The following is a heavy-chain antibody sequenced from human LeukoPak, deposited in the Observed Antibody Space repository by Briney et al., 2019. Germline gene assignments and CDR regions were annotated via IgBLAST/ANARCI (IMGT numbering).Heavy chain of an antibody. Sequence: QPGGSLRLSCVASGFTFNNYAMSWVRRAPGKGLEWVSGISIRGDGTYYADSVKGRFTISRDKSYNTLYLQMNSLRAEDTAVYYCVRAAPRDCSSTSCSLFDNWGQGTLVTVSS. CDR1: GFTFNNYA. CDR2: ISIRGDGT. V-gene: IGHV3-23*01. CDR3: VRAAPRDCSSTSCSLFDN. D-gene: IGHD2-2*01. J-gene: IGHJ4*02.